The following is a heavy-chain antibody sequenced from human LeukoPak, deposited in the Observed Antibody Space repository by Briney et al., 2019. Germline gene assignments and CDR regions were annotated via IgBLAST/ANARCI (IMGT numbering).Heavy chain of an antibody. V-gene: IGHV4-39*01. J-gene: IGHJ4*02. Sequence: PSETLSLTCTVSGGSISGSTDNWGWIRQPPGKGLEWIGSIYYGGSTYYNPSLKSRVTISADTSKNQFSLKLSSVTAADTAVYYCARHDYGDYGGVDYWGQGTLVTVSS. CDR2: IYYGGST. CDR3: ARHDYGDYGGVDY. CDR1: GGSISGSTDN. D-gene: IGHD4-17*01.